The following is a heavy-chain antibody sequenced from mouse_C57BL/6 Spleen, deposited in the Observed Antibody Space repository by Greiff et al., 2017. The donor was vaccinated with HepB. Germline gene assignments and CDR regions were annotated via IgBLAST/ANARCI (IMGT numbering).Heavy chain of an antibody. V-gene: IGHV1-55*01. J-gene: IGHJ1*03. CDR2: IYPGSGST. Sequence: QVHVKQPGAELVKPGASVKMSCKASGYTFTSYWITWVKQRPGQGLEWIGEIYPGSGSTNYNEKFKSKATLTVDTSSSTAYRQLSSLTSEDSAVYYCARRGYYGSSPWYFDVWGTGTTVTVSS. CDR1: GYTFTSYW. CDR3: ARRGYYGSSPWYFDV. D-gene: IGHD1-1*01.